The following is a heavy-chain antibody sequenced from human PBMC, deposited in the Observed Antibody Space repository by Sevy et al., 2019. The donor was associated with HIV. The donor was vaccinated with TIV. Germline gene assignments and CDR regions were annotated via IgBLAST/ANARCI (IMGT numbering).Heavy chain of an antibody. CDR2: IYFTGNT. D-gene: IGHD1-1*01. CDR1: GGSISSYF. CDR3: PRDSTTRPRVLDY. Sequence: SETLSLTCSVSGGSISSYFWTWVRQSPGKGLEWIGNIYFTGNTDYCPSLKSRVTLSLDTSKSQFSLTLKSVTAADTAIYFCPRDSTTRPRVLDYWGQGTLVTVSS. J-gene: IGHJ4*02. V-gene: IGHV4-59*01.